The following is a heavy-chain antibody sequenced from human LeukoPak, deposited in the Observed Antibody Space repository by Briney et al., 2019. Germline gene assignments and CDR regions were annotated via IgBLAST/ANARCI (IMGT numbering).Heavy chain of an antibody. CDR1: GGTFSSYA. CDR2: INPSGGST. Sequence: ASVKVSCKASGGTFSSYAISWVRQAPGQGLEWMGIINPSGGSTSYAQKFQGRVTMTRDMSTSTVYMELSSLRSEDTAVYYCARDAGGALGNAFDIWGQGTMVTVSS. CDR3: ARDAGGALGNAFDI. D-gene: IGHD3-10*01. V-gene: IGHV1-46*01. J-gene: IGHJ3*02.